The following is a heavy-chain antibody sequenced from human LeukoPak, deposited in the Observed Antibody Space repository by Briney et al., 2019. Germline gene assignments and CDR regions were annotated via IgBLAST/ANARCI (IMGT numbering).Heavy chain of an antibody. V-gene: IGHV5-51*01. J-gene: IGHJ4*02. Sequence: GESLKISCKGSGYRFKEYWIGWVRQMPGKGLEWMGIIYPGDSDTRYSPSFQGQVTISADKSISTAYLQWSSLKASDTAMYYCARQRGIAVAVTYYFDYWGQGTLVTVSS. CDR2: IYPGDSDT. D-gene: IGHD6-19*01. CDR1: GYRFKEYW. CDR3: ARQRGIAVAVTYYFDY.